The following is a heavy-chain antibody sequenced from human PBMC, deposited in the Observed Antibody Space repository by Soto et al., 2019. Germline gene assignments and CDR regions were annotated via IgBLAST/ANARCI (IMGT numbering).Heavy chain of an antibody. CDR3: ARRAFRSSGSYLWFDP. Sequence: GASVKVSCKASGYTFTNYVIVWVRQAPGQGLEWMGWIRPHNGDTNYAQKFQGRVSMTTDTSTDTTYMELRSLRPDDTAVYYCARRAFRSSGSYLWFDPWGQGTLVTVSS. CDR2: IRPHNGDT. CDR1: GYTFTNYV. J-gene: IGHJ5*02. D-gene: IGHD1-26*01. V-gene: IGHV1-18*04.